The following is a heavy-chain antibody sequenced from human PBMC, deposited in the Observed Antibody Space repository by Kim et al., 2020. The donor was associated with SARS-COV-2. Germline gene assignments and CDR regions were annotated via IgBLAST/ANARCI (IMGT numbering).Heavy chain of an antibody. D-gene: IGHD3-10*01. CDR2: ISWNGVSI. CDR1: GFTFNDFA. J-gene: IGHJ6*04. Sequence: SLRLSCLTSGFTFNDFAIHWVRQAPGKGLEWVSGISWNGVSIGYADSLRGRFIISRDNAKKSAYLEIDSLRPEDTALYYCAKGHGGSFYYYGLEVWGKGTTVTVSS. V-gene: IGHV3-9*01. CDR3: AKGHGGSFYYYGLEV.